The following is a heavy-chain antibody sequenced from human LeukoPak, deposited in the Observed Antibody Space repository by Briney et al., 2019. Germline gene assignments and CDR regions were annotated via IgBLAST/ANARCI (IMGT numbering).Heavy chain of an antibody. CDR1: GGTFSSYA. Sequence: SVKVSCKASGGTFSSYAISWVRQAPGQGLEWMGGIIPIFGTANYAQKFQGRVTITADESTSTAYMELSSLRSEDTAVYYCARDRRGRGYSYGFGNWFDPWGQGTLVTVSS. CDR2: IIPIFGTA. D-gene: IGHD5-18*01. V-gene: IGHV1-69*13. J-gene: IGHJ5*02. CDR3: ARDRRGRGYSYGFGNWFDP.